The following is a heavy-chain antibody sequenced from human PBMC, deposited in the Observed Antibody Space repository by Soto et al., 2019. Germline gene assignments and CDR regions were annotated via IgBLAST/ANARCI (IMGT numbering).Heavy chain of an antibody. V-gene: IGHV1-3*01. CDR1: GYTFTPYG. CDR3: ARVSWSGYQNWFDP. D-gene: IGHD3-3*01. J-gene: IGHJ5*02. CDR2: INAGNGNT. Sequence: ASVKVSCKASGYTFTPYGMHWVRQAPGQRPEWMGWINAGNGNTKYSQKFQGRVTITTDTSASTVYMGLSSLRSEDTAVYYCARVSWSGYQNWFDPWGQGTLVTVSS.